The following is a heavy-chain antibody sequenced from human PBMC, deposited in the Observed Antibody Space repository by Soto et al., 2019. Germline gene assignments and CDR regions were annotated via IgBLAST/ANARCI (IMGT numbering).Heavy chain of an antibody. D-gene: IGHD4-17*01. CDR3: RSTVYGDFDNWFDP. Sequence: EVQLVESGGGLVKPGGSLRLSCAASGFTFSNAWMSWVRQAPGKGLEWVGRIKSKTDGGTTDYAAPVKGRFTISRDDSXNTLYLQMNSLKTEDTAVYYWRSTVYGDFDNWFDPWGQGTLVTVSS. V-gene: IGHV3-15*01. CDR2: IKSKTDGGTT. CDR1: GFTFSNAW. J-gene: IGHJ5*02.